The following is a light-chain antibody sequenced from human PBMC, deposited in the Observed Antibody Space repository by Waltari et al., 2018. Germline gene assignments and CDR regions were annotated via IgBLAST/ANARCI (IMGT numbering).Light chain of an antibody. V-gene: IGLV1-40*01. CDR2: GNN. CDR3: QSYDSSLSGNVV. CDR1: SSNIGAGYD. J-gene: IGLJ2*01. Sequence: QSVLTQPPSVSGAPGQRVTISCTGSSSNIGAGYDLHRYQLPPATAPKHLIYGNNNRPSGVPDRFSGSKSGTSASLAITGLQAEDETDYYCQSYDSSLSGNVVFGGGTKLTVL.